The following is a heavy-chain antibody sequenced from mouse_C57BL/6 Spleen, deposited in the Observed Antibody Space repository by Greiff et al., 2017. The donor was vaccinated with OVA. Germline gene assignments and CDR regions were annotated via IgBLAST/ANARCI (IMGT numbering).Heavy chain of an antibody. CDR3: ARKSNPFYAMDY. J-gene: IGHJ4*01. Sequence: QVQLKESGAELVKPGASVKMSCKASGYTFTSYWITWVKQRPGQGLEWIGDIYPGSGSTNYNEKFKSKAKLTVDTSSSTAYMQLSSLTSEDSAVYYCARKSNPFYAMDYWGQGTSVTVSS. V-gene: IGHV1-55*01. CDR2: IYPGSGST. D-gene: IGHD2-5*01. CDR1: GYTFTSYW.